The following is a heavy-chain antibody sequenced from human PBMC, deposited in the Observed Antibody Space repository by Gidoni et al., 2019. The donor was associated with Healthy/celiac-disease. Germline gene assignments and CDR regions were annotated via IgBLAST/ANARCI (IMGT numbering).Heavy chain of an antibody. D-gene: IGHD6-13*01. V-gene: IGHV3-30*18. CDR3: AKDESPGIAAADILGGRDGY. J-gene: IGHJ4*02. CDR2: ISYDGSNK. Sequence: QVQLVESGGGVVQPGRSLRLSCAASGFTFSSYGMHWVRQAPGKGLEWVAVISYDGSNKYYADSVKGRFTISRDNSKNTLYLQMNSLRAEDTAVYYCAKDESPGIAAADILGGRDGYWGQGTLVTVSS. CDR1: GFTFSSYG.